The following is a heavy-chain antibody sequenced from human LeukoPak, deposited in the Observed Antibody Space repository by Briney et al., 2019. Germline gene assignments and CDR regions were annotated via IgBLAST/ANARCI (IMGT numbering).Heavy chain of an antibody. Sequence: GGSLRLSCAASGFTFSSNYMSWVRQAPGKGLEWVSVIYSGGSTYYADSVKGRFTISRDNSKNTLYLQMNSLRAEDTAVYYCAREAVAGVDAFDIWGQGTMVTVSS. V-gene: IGHV3-53*01. CDR1: GFTFSSNY. CDR3: AREAVAGVDAFDI. D-gene: IGHD6-19*01. CDR2: IYSGGST. J-gene: IGHJ3*02.